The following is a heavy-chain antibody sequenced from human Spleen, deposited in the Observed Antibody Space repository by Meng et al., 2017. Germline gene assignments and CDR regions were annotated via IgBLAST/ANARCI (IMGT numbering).Heavy chain of an antibody. V-gene: IGHV3-30*04. J-gene: IGHJ4*02. Sequence: GESLKISCTASGFPFSGYAMHWVRQAPGKGLEWVAVISSDVTNKKYADSVRGRFTISRDNYKNTLYLQMNSLRAEDTAVYYCATDYDSLTDSYRGHFDNWGQGSLVTVSS. D-gene: IGHD3-9*01. CDR1: GFPFSGYA. CDR3: ATDYDSLTDSYRGHFDN. CDR2: ISSDVTNK.